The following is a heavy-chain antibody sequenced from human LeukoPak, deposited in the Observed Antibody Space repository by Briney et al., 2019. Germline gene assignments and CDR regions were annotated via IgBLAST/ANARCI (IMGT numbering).Heavy chain of an antibody. D-gene: IGHD6-13*01. Sequence: GGSLRLSCAASGFTVSSNYMSWVRQAPGKGLEWVSVIYSGGSTYYADSVKGRFTISRDNSKNTLYLQMNSLRAEDTAVYYCARDTLAAGRDYWGQGTLVTVSS. CDR2: IYSGGST. V-gene: IGHV3-66*01. J-gene: IGHJ4*02. CDR3: ARDTLAAGRDY. CDR1: GFTVSSNY.